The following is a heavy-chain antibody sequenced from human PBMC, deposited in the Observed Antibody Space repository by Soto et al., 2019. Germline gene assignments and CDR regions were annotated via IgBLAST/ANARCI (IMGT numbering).Heavy chain of an antibody. CDR3: ARDLSGTGLDI. CDR1: GDSIGRFY. Sequence: PSETMSISCKVSGDSIGRFYWSWIRQSAEKGLEWIGRVYSTGGTAYNPALEGRVTISLDRSNNHVSLEMNSVTAADTAVYFCARDLSGTGLDIWGRGTRVTVSS. D-gene: IGHD1-26*01. V-gene: IGHV4-4*07. CDR2: VYSTGGT. J-gene: IGHJ6*02.